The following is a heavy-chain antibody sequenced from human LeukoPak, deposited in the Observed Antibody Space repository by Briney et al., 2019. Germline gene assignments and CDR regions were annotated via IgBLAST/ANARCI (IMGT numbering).Heavy chain of an antibody. CDR3: AGTDFWSGLPR. V-gene: IGHV4-30-2*01. CDR1: GGSISSGDYY. CDR2: IYHSGST. Sequence: PSQTLSLTCTVSGGSISSGDYYWSWIRQPPGKGLEWIGYIYHSGSTYYSPSLKSRVTISVDRSKNQFSLKLSSVTAADTAVYYCAGTDFWSGLPRWGQGTLVTVSS. J-gene: IGHJ4*02. D-gene: IGHD3-3*01.